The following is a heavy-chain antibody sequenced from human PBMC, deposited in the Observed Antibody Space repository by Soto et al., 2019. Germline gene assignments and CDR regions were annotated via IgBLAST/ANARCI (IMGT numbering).Heavy chain of an antibody. CDR2: IIPIPGTA. Sequence: QVQLVQSGAEVKKPGSSVKVSCKASGGTFSSYAISWVRQAPGQGLEWMGGIIPIPGTANYAQKFQGRVTIAADESTSTAYMELSSMRSEDTAVDYCARSQGSSTSLEIYYYYYYGMDVWGQGTTVIVSS. D-gene: IGHD2-2*01. V-gene: IGHV1-69*01. J-gene: IGHJ6*02. CDR1: GGTFSSYA. CDR3: ARSQGSSTSLEIYYYYYYGMDV.